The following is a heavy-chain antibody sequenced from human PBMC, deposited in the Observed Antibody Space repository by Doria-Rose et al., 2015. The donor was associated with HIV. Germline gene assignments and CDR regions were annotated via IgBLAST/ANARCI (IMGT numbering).Heavy chain of an antibody. V-gene: IGHV2-26*01. Sequence: QVQLVQSGPVLVKPTETLTLTCTVSGVSLSSPGMGVSWIRQPPGKALEWLANIFSDDERSYKTSLKSRPTISRGTSKSQVVLTMTDMDPVDAATYYCARIKSSRWYRKYYFDFWGQGTLVIVSA. CDR1: GVSLSSPGMG. CDR3: ARIKSSRWYRKYYFDF. CDR2: IFSDDER. J-gene: IGHJ4*02. D-gene: IGHD6-13*01.